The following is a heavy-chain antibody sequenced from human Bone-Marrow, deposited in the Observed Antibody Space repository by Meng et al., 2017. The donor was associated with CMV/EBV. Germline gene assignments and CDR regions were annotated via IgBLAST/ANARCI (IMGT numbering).Heavy chain of an antibody. D-gene: IGHD1-7*01. J-gene: IGHJ4*02. Sequence: GESLKISCAASGFTFSYSSMNWVRQAPGKGLEWVSTISCTSGYIYYADSVRGRFTISRDNAKNSLYLQMNSLRDEDTAVYYCARDSYNWNYGWIRALYYFDYWGQGTLVTVSS. CDR3: ARDSYNWNYGWIRALYYFDY. CDR1: GFTFSYSS. V-gene: IGHV3-21*01. CDR2: ISCTSGYI.